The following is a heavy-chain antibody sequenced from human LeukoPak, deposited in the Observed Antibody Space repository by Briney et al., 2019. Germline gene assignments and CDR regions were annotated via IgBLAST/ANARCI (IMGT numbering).Heavy chain of an antibody. Sequence: GGSLRLSCLASGIDISYHYVGWVRQAPGKGLEWVSVIHTGGTTHYADSVKGRFTISKDSSNNTVFLQMNSVRVEDTAVYYCARVWFGYFFQWGQGVLVTVSS. V-gene: IGHV3-53*01. CDR2: IHTGGTT. CDR1: GIDISYHY. J-gene: IGHJ4*02. D-gene: IGHD3-10*01. CDR3: ARVWFGYFFQ.